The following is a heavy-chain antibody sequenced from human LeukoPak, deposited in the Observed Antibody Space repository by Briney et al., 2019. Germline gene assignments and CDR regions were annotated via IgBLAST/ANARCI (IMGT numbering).Heavy chain of an antibody. CDR1: GGSISSSSYY. J-gene: IGHJ5*02. Sequence: PSETLSLTCTVSGGSISSSSYYWGWIRQPPGKGLEWIGSIYYSGSTYYNPSLKSRVTISVDTSKNQFSLKLSSVTAADTAVYYCARVTMIVVVNWFDPWGQGTLVTVSS. CDR3: ARVTMIVVVNWFDP. V-gene: IGHV4-39*01. D-gene: IGHD3-22*01. CDR2: IYYSGST.